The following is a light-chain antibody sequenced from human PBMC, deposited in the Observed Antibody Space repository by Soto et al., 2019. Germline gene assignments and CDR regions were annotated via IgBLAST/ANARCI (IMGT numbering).Light chain of an antibody. CDR3: CSYTSSSTPCV. CDR1: SSDVGGYNY. V-gene: IGLV2-14*03. CDR2: DVS. J-gene: IGLJ1*01. Sequence: QSVLTQPASVSGSPGQSITISCTGTSSDVGGYNYVSWYQQHPGKAPKLMIYDVSDRPSGVSNRFSASKSGNTASLTISGRQAEDEADYYCCSYTSSSTPCVFGTGTKLTVL.